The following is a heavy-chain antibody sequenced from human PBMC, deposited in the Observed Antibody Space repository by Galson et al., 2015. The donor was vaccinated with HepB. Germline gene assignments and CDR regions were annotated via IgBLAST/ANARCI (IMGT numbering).Heavy chain of an antibody. CDR1: GFTFSSYS. V-gene: IGHV3-21*01. Sequence: SLRLSCAASGFTFSSYSMNWVRQAPGKGLEWVSSISSSSSYIYYADSVKGRFTISRDNAKNSLYLQMNSLRAEDTAVCYCAIHVLSSSWYVGFDYWGQGTLVTVSS. J-gene: IGHJ4*02. D-gene: IGHD6-13*01. CDR2: ISSSSSYI. CDR3: AIHVLSSSWYVGFDY.